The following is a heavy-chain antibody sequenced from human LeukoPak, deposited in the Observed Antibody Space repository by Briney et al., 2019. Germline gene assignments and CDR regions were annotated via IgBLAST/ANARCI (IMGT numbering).Heavy chain of an antibody. D-gene: IGHD1-7*01. Sequence: PSETLSLSCTVSGVSISSYYWSWIRQPAGKGLEWIGRIYTSGSTNYNPSLKSRVTMSVDTSKNQFSLKLSSVTAADTAVYYCARAGGVGITGTTLDYWGQGTLVTVSS. J-gene: IGHJ4*02. CDR3: ARAGGVGITGTTLDY. V-gene: IGHV4-4*07. CDR2: IYTSGST. CDR1: GVSISSYY.